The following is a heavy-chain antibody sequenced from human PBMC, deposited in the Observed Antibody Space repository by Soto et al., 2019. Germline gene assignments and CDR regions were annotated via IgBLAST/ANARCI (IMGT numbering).Heavy chain of an antibody. Sequence: GGSLRLSCAVSGFTVSSNYMNWVRQAPGKGLEWVSFIYSGGNTYYADAVKGRFTISRDNSKNMLYLQMNSLRVEDTAVYYCARNPNYYDSSGYYVWFDPWGQGIMVTVSS. V-gene: IGHV3-66*01. CDR2: IYSGGNT. CDR1: GFTVSSNY. CDR3: ARNPNYYDSSGYYVWFDP. J-gene: IGHJ5*02. D-gene: IGHD3-22*01.